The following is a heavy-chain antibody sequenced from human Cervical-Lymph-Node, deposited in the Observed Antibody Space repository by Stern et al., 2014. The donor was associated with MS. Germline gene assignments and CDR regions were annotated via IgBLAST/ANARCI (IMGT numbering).Heavy chain of an antibody. V-gene: IGHV4-39*01. D-gene: IGHD5-12*01. CDR1: GGSISRSTYY. CDR3: ARHDGWLPHY. CDR2: IYYSGTT. J-gene: IGHJ4*02. Sequence: VQLVESGPGLVKPSETLSLTCSVSGGSISRSTYYWGWIRQPPGKGLEWIGSIYYSGTTYYNPSLKSRVTIDTSTYQFSLRLTSVTAADTAVYYCARHDGWLPHYWSQGTLVTVSS.